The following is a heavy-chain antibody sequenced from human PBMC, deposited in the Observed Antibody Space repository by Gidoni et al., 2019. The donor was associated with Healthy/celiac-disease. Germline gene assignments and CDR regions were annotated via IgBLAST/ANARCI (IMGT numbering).Heavy chain of an antibody. CDR1: GGPISSSSYY. V-gene: IGHV4-39*01. D-gene: IGHD4-17*01. CDR2: IYYSGST. Sequence: QLQLQESGPGLVKPSETLSLTCTVSGGPISSSSYYWGWLRQPPGKGLEWIGSIYYSGSTYYNPSLKSRVTISVDTAKNQFSLKLSSVTAADTAVYYCARLTHDYGDYALNWFDPWGQGTLVTVSS. CDR3: ARLTHDYGDYALNWFDP. J-gene: IGHJ5*02.